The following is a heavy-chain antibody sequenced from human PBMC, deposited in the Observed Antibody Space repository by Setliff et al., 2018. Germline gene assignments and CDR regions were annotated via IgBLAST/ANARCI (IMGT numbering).Heavy chain of an antibody. CDR3: AREVVGAPSTFDI. Sequence: PGESLRLSCAASGFTFSDYYMTWIRQAPGKGLEWVSYISRGGNTIYYADSVKGRFTISRDNARDSLFLQMSSLRAEDTAVYYCAREVVGAPSTFDIWGQGTMVTVSS. V-gene: IGHV3-11*04. CDR1: GFTFSDYY. J-gene: IGHJ3*02. CDR2: ISRGGNTI. D-gene: IGHD1-26*01.